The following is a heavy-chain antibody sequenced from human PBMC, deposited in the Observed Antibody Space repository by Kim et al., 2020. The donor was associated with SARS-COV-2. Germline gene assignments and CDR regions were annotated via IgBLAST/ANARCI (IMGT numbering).Heavy chain of an antibody. CDR2: IYYSGST. CDR1: GGSISSGGYY. CDR3: ARVRTHRNIVVVPVTNWFDP. V-gene: IGHV4-31*03. D-gene: IGHD2-2*01. Sequence: SETLSLTCTVSGGSISSGGYYWSWIRQHPGKGLEWIGYIYYSGSTYYNPSLKSRVTISVDTSKNQFSLKLSSVTAEDTAVYYCARVRTHRNIVVVPVTNWFDPWGQGTLVTVSS. J-gene: IGHJ5*02.